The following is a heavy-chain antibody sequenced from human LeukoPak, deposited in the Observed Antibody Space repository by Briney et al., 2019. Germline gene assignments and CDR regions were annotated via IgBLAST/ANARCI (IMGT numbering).Heavy chain of an antibody. CDR2: ISHDGGAR. D-gene: IGHD6-19*01. V-gene: IGHV3-30*03. CDR3: ARDWGSSGWYNWFDP. J-gene: IGHJ5*02. CDR1: GFSIGNYG. Sequence: GGSLRLSCAVSGFSIGNYGMHWVRQAPDKGLEWVAMISHDGGARYYGDSVKGRLTISRDNSENTLYLQMNSLRVEDTAVYYCARDWGSSGWYNWFDPWGQGTLVTVSS.